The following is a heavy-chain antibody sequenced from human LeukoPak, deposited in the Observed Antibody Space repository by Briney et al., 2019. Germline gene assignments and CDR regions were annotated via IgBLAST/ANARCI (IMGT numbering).Heavy chain of an antibody. D-gene: IGHD6-6*01. V-gene: IGHV4-61*08. CDR1: GGSISSGDYY. J-gene: IGHJ5*02. Sequence: SETLSPTCTVSGGSISSGDYYWSWIRQPPGKGLEWIGYIYYSGSTNYNPSLKSRVTISVDTAKNQFSLKLSSVTAADTAVYYCSRVALYSSSYYWFHPGGQGTLVTVSS. CDR3: SRVALYSSSYYWFHP. CDR2: IYYSGST.